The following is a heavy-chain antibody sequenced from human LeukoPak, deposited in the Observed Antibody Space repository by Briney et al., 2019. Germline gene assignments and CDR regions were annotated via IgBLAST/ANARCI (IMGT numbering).Heavy chain of an antibody. D-gene: IGHD3-22*01. CDR1: GFTFDDYA. CDR3: AKVPMRRGAFDI. Sequence: GGSLRLSCAASGFTFDDYAMHWVRQGPGKSLEWVSLINENGDIAYYGDSVRGRFTVSRDNAKNSLYLQMNSLRAEDTAVYYCAKVPMRRGAFDIWGQGTMVTVSS. CDR2: INENGDIA. J-gene: IGHJ3*02. V-gene: IGHV3-43*02.